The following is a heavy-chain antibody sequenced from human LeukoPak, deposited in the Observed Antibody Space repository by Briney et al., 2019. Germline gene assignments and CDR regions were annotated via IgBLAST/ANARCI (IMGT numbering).Heavy chain of an antibody. D-gene: IGHD6-13*01. CDR2: IKQDGSEK. J-gene: IGHJ3*02. CDR1: GFTFSSYW. Sequence: GGSLRLSCAASGFTFSSYWMSWVRQAPGKGLEWVANIKQDGSEKYYVDSVKGRFTISRDNAKNSLYLQMNSLRAEDTAVYYCARDPRGAAATSKDAFDIWAKGQWSPSLQ. V-gene: IGHV3-7*01. CDR3: ARDPRGAAATSKDAFDI.